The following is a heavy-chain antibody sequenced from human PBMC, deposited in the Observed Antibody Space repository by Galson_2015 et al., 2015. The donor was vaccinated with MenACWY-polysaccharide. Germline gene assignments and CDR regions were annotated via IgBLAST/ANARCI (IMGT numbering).Heavy chain of an antibody. J-gene: IGHJ6*02. CDR2: IKQDGSEK. Sequence: SLRLSCAASGFTFSSYWMSWVRQAPGKGLEWVANIKQDGSEKYYVDSVKGRFTISGDNAKNSLYLQMNSLRAEDTAVYYCARVGIAVAGTGGYYYYGMDVWGQGTTVTVSS. V-gene: IGHV3-7*04. CDR1: GFTFSSYW. CDR3: ARVGIAVAGTGGYYYYGMDV. D-gene: IGHD6-19*01.